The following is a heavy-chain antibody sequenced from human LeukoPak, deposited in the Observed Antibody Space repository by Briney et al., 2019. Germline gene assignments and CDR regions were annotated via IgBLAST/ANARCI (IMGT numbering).Heavy chain of an antibody. Sequence: PSETLSLTCTVSGGSISSYYWSWIRQPAGKGLEWIGRIYTSGSTNYNPSLKSRVTMSVDTSKNQLSLKLSSVTAADTAVYYCARGIGYCSSTSCHRAGYWYFDLWGRGTLVTVSS. J-gene: IGHJ2*01. CDR3: ARGIGYCSSTSCHRAGYWYFDL. V-gene: IGHV4-4*07. CDR1: GGSISSYY. D-gene: IGHD2-2*01. CDR2: IYTSGST.